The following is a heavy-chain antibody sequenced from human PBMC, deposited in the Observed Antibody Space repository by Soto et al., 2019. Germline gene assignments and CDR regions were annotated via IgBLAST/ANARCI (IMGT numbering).Heavy chain of an antibody. CDR3: ARDRSTDFGLDV. J-gene: IGHJ6*02. V-gene: IGHV3-23*01. CDR2: ISDGGERT. Sequence: EVLLLESGGDSVQPGGSLRLSCVASGFTFSDYVMSWVRQVPGKGLEWVSSISDGGERTDYRDSVRGRFTISRDNARFTLHLQMNSLRVVDTATYFCARDRSTDFGLDVWGQGTTVTVSS. D-gene: IGHD3-3*01. CDR1: GFTFSDYV.